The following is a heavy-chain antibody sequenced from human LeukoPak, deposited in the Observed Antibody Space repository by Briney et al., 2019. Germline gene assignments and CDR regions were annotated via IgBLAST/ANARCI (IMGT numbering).Heavy chain of an antibody. CDR3: ARIRDGYNDAYDI. Sequence: ASVKVSYKACGYTFTNYYIHSVRQGPGQGLEWMGLINPGGDNTDYAQNFQGRVTMTRDTSTSTVYMGLSSLRSEDTAVYYCARIRDGYNDAYDIWGQGTMVTVSS. J-gene: IGHJ3*02. V-gene: IGHV1-46*01. CDR1: GYTFTNYY. D-gene: IGHD5-24*01. CDR2: INPGGDNT.